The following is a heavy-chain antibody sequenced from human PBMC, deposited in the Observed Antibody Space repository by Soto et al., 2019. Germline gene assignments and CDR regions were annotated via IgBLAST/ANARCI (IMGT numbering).Heavy chain of an antibody. CDR3: AHRRGYGDYLSFDY. CDR1: GFSLSTSGVG. CDR2: IYWDDDK. Sequence: QITLKESGPTLVKPTQTLTLTCTFSGFSLSTSGVGVGWIRQPPGKALEWLALIYWDDDKRYSPSLKSRLTITNDTSKNQVGLTMTNMDPVDTATYYCAHRRGYGDYLSFDYWGQGTLVTVSS. D-gene: IGHD4-17*01. J-gene: IGHJ4*02. V-gene: IGHV2-5*02.